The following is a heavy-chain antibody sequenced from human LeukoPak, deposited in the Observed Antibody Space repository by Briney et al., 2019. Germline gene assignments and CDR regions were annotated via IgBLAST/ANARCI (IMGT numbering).Heavy chain of an antibody. Sequence: TSETLSLTCAVSGGSISSSNWWSWVRQPPGKGLEWIGEIYHSGSTNYNPSLKSRVTISVDKSKNQFSLKLSSVTAADTAVYFCARSIYGLYYFDYWGQGSLVTVSS. CDR2: IYHSGST. D-gene: IGHD4-17*01. V-gene: IGHV4-4*02. J-gene: IGHJ4*02. CDR1: GGSISSSNW. CDR3: ARSIYGLYYFDY.